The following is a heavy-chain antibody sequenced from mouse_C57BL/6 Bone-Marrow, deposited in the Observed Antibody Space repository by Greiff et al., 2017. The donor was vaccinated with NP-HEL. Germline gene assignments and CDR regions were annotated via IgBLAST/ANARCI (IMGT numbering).Heavy chain of an antibody. J-gene: IGHJ4*01. CDR3: TRGYLNAMDY. V-gene: IGHV1-15*01. D-gene: IGHD1-2*01. Sequence: QVQLQQSGAELVRPGASVTLSCKASGYTFTDYEMHWVKQTPVHGLEWIGAIDPETGGTAYNQKFKGKAILTADKSSSTAYMELRSLTSEDSAVYYCTRGYLNAMDYWGQGTSVTVSS. CDR1: GYTFTDYE. CDR2: IDPETGGT.